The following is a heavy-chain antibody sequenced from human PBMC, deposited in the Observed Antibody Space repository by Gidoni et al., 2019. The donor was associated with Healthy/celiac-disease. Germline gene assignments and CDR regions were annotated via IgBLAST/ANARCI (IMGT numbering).Heavy chain of an antibody. V-gene: IGHV3-9*01. D-gene: IGHD6-6*01. CDR3: ATSSSDYFDY. Sequence: DVQLVESGGGLVQRGRSLRLCGADAGFTFDDYAMHWVRQAPGEGLELVSGISWNSGSIGYADSVKGRFTISRDNAKNSLYLQMNSLRAEDTALYYCATSSSDYFDYWGQGTLVTVSS. CDR2: ISWNSGSI. CDR1: GFTFDDYA. J-gene: IGHJ4*02.